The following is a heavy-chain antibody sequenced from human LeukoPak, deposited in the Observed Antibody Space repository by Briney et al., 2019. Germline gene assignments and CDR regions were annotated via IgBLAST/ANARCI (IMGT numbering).Heavy chain of an antibody. Sequence: PSETLSLTCAVYGGSFSGYYWSWIRQPPGKGLEWIGYIYYSGSTNYNPSLKSRVTISVDTSKNQFSLKLSSVTAADTAVYYCARIREYSSSWGDYYFDYWGQGTLVTVSS. J-gene: IGHJ4*02. D-gene: IGHD6-13*01. CDR1: GGSFSGYY. CDR3: ARIREYSSSWGDYYFDY. V-gene: IGHV4-59*01. CDR2: IYYSGST.